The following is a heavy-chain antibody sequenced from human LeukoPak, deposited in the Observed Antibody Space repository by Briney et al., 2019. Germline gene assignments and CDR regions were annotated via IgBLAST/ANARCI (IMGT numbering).Heavy chain of an antibody. D-gene: IGHD2-21*01. CDR1: GFTFTRYT. CDR3: VRDNYGGILDF. V-gene: IGHV3-30*04. J-gene: IGHJ4*02. Sequence: GGSLRLSCAASGFTFTRYTMHWVRQAPGKGLQWVALVLYDGSKKYYADSVKGRFTLSRDNSKNTLSLQMNTLRADDTAVYYCVRDNYGGILDFWGQGTLVTVSS. CDR2: VLYDGSKK.